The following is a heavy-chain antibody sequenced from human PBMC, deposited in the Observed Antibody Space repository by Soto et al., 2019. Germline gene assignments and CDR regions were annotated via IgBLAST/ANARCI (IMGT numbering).Heavy chain of an antibody. CDR2: ISFDGNTK. CDR1: GFTFRNHA. CDR3: ARVPVTLGIGHGMYV. V-gene: IGHV3-30-3*01. Sequence: GGSLRLSCAVSGFTFRNHAMHWVRQAPGKGLEWVAVISFDGNTKYYADSVKGRVSVSRDNFANTLFLQMGNLRIDDTAVYYCARVPVTLGIGHGMYVWGHGTTVTVSS. J-gene: IGHJ6*02. D-gene: IGHD6-13*01.